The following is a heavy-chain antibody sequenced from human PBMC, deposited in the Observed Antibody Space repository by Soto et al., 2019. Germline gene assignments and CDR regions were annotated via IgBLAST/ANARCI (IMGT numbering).Heavy chain of an antibody. V-gene: IGHV1-18*01. CDR1: GYTFTSYG. CDR2: ISAYNGNT. J-gene: IGHJ6*02. Sequence: GASVKVSCKASGYTFTSYGISWVRQAPGQGLEWMGWISAYNGNTNYAQKLQGRVTMTTDTSTSTAYMELRSLRSDDTAVYYCARGGIVATNPYYYYYGMDVWGQGTMVTVSS. CDR3: ARGGIVATNPYYYYYGMDV. D-gene: IGHD5-12*01.